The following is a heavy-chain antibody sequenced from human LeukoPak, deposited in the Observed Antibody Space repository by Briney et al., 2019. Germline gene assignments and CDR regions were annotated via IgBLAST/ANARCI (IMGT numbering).Heavy chain of an antibody. Sequence: ASVRVSCKASGYTFTHHGITWVRQAPGQGLEWMGWISGYNGDTHYAQNFQGRVTLTTDTSTSTAYMELRSLRSDDTAVYCCARHPTNTSGRYAYFDYWGQGTLVTVSS. J-gene: IGHJ4*02. CDR1: GYTFTHHG. V-gene: IGHV1-18*01. D-gene: IGHD6-19*01. CDR3: ARHPTNTSGRYAYFDY. CDR2: ISGYNGDT.